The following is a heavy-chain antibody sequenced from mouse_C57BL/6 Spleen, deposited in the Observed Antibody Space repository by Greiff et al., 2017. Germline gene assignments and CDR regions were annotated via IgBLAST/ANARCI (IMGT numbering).Heavy chain of an antibody. V-gene: IGHV5-4*01. J-gene: IGHJ2*01. CDR2: ISDGGSYT. D-gene: IGHD2-3*01. CDR3: ARDRDDGYYYFDY. CDR1: GFTFSSYA. Sequence: EVQGVESGGGLVKPGGSLKLSCAASGFTFSSYAMSWVRQTPEKRLEWVATISDGGSYTYYPDNVKGRFTISRDNAKNNLYLQMSHLKSEDTAMYYCARDRDDGYYYFDYGGQGTTLTVSS.